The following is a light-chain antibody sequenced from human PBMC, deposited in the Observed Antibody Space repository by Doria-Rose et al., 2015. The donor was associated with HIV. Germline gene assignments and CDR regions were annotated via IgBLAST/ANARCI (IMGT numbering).Light chain of an antibody. CDR2: DVI. V-gene: IGLV2-14*03. CDR1: SSDLSGYNS. Sequence: QSASLSGSPGQSITISCKGTSSDLSGYNSVSWYQQYPGKAPKVIIYDVIRRPSDVSYRFSASKSGNTASLTISGLQPEDEAYYYCNSYTASGHVVFGGGTKLTVL. J-gene: IGLJ2*01. CDR3: NSYTASGHVV.